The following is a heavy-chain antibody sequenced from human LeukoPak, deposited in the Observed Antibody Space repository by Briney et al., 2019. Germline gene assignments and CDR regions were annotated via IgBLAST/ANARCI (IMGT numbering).Heavy chain of an antibody. CDR1: GFTFSNYW. J-gene: IGHJ4*02. D-gene: IGHD3-9*01. V-gene: IGHV3-74*01. CDR3: AKEEGRLTGSLFRY. CDR2: VNSDGSST. Sequence: GGSLRLSCAASGFTFSNYWMHWVRQAPGKGLVWVSRVNSDGSSTSYADSVKGRITISRDNSKNTLYLQMNSLRAEDTAVYYCAKEEGRLTGSLFRYWGQGTLVTVSS.